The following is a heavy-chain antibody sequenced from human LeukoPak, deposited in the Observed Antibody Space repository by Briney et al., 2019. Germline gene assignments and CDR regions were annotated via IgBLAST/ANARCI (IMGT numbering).Heavy chain of an antibody. CDR2: IYYSGST. J-gene: IGHJ6*03. CDR3: ARIAAAGTAPNYYYYYMDV. V-gene: IGHV4-39*07. D-gene: IGHD6-13*01. Sequence: SETLSLTCTVSGGSISSSSYYWGWIRQPPGKGLEWIGSIYYSGSTYYNPSLKSRVTISVDTSKNQFSLKLSSVTAADTAVYYCARIAAAGTAPNYYYYYMDVWGKGTTVTVSS. CDR1: GGSISSSSYY.